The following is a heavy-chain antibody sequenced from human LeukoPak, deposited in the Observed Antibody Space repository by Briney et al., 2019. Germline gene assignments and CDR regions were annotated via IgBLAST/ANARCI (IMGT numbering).Heavy chain of an antibody. CDR3: ARGLLGNSGYSPYDV. CDR2: MNHNSDNI. J-gene: IGHJ3*01. D-gene: IGHD3-22*01. Sequence: ASVKVSCKASGYTFTSSDINWLRQATGQGLEWMGWMNHNSDNIGYTQKFQGRVTMTRNTSISTAYMELSSLRSEDTAVFYCARGLLGNSGYSPYDVWGQGTMVTVSS. CDR1: GYTFTSSD. V-gene: IGHV1-8*01.